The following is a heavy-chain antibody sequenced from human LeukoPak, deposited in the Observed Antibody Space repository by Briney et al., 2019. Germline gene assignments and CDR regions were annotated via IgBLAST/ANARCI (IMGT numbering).Heavy chain of an antibody. V-gene: IGHV1-69*13. D-gene: IGHD6-13*01. J-gene: IGHJ3*02. CDR1: GGTFSSYA. CDR2: IIPIFGTA. Sequence: SVKVSCKASGGTFSSYAISWVRQAPGQGLEWMGGIIPIFGTANYAQKFQGRVTITADESTSTAYMELSSLASEDTAVYYCARGSSSSVDAFDIWGQGTMVTVSS. CDR3: ARGSSSSVDAFDI.